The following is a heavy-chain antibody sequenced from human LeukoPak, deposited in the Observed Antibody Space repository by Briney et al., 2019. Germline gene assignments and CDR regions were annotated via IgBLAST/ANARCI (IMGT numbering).Heavy chain of an antibody. CDR3: ARDEPYYYDSSGDAFDI. D-gene: IGHD3-22*01. V-gene: IGHV3-33*08. J-gene: IGHJ3*02. Sequence: PGGSLRLSCAASGFTFTSYAMHWVRQAPGKGLEWVAVIWYDGSNKYYADPVKGRFTISRDNSKNTLYLQMNSLRAEDTAVYYCARDEPYYYDSSGDAFDIWGQGTMVTVSS. CDR1: GFTFTSYA. CDR2: IWYDGSNK.